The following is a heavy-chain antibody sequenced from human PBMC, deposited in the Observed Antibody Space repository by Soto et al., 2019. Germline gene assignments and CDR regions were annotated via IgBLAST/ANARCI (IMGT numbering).Heavy chain of an antibody. J-gene: IGHJ4*02. CDR3: ARGRDLILLWNPPTGFDY. CDR2: IIPIFGTA. Sequence: ASVKVSCKASGGTFSSYAISWVRQAPGQGLEWMGGIIPIFGTANYAQKFQGRVTITADKSTSTAYMELSSLRSEDTAVYYCARGRDLILLWNPPTGFDYWGQGTLVTVSS. CDR1: GGTFSSYA. D-gene: IGHD3-10*01. V-gene: IGHV1-69*06.